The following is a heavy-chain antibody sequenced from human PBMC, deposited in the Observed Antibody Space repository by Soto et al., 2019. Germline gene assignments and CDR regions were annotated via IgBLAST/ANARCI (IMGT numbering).Heavy chain of an antibody. CDR1: GFTFSSYA. V-gene: IGHV3-23*01. CDR2: ISGSGGST. Sequence: EVQLLESGGGLVQPGGSLRLSCAASGFTFSSYAMSWVRQAPGKGLEWVSAISGSGGSTYYADSGKGRFTISRDNSKNSLYLQMNSLRAEDTAVYYCAIKAGGWYENWFAPWGQGTLVTVSS. J-gene: IGHJ5*02. CDR3: AIKAGGWYENWFAP. D-gene: IGHD6-19*01.